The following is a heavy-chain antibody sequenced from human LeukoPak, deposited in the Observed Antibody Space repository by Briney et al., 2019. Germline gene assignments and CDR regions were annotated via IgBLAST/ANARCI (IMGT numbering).Heavy chain of an antibody. Sequence: SGPTLVNPTQTLTLTCTFSGFSLSTSGVGAGWIRQPPGKALEWLALIYWDDDKRYSPSLKNRLTITKDTSKNQVVLTMTNMDPVDTATYYCVRRHYQLGFAPWGQGTLVTVSS. CDR2: IYWDDDK. D-gene: IGHD1-1*01. V-gene: IGHV2-5*02. J-gene: IGHJ5*02. CDR3: VRRHYQLGFAP. CDR1: GFSLSTSGVG.